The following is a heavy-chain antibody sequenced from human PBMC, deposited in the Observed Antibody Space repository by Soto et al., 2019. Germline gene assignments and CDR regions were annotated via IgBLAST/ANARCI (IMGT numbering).Heavy chain of an antibody. D-gene: IGHD4-4*01. V-gene: IGHV3-15*01. Sequence: GGSLRLSCAASGFPFSGYAINWVRQPPGKGLEWVGRIKSKTDGGTTDYAAPVKGRFTISRDDSKNTLYLQMNSLKTEDTAVYYCTTEDTVTTSSDYWGQGTLVTVSS. J-gene: IGHJ4*02. CDR2: IKSKTDGGTT. CDR3: TTEDTVTTSSDY. CDR1: GFPFSGYA.